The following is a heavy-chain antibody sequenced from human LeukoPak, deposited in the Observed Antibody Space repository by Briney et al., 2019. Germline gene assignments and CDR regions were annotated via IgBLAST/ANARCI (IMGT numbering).Heavy chain of an antibody. CDR3: ARDIVGAKGW. J-gene: IGHJ4*02. CDR2: ISGSSNYI. V-gene: IGHV3-21*01. CDR1: GFTFSPYS. Sequence: GGSLRLSCAGSGFTFSPYSMNWVRQAPGKGLEWVSSISGSSNYIYYADSVKGRFTISRDNAKSSLYLQMNSLRAEDTAVYYCARDIVGAKGWWGQGTLVTVSS. D-gene: IGHD1-26*01.